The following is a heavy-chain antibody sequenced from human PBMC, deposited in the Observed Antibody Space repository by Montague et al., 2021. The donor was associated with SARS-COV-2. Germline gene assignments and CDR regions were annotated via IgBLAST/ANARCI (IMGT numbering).Heavy chain of an antibody. CDR2: IKPDGSAG. CDR1: GFTFSSNW. J-gene: IGHJ6*02. V-gene: IGHV3-7*01. Sequence: SLRLSCPASGFTFSSNWMSWVRQAPGKGLEWVANIKPDGSAGYYVDSVKGRFTISSDNAKNSLYLQMNSLRAEDTAVYYCAKGSVWGQGTTVTVSS. CDR3: AKGSV.